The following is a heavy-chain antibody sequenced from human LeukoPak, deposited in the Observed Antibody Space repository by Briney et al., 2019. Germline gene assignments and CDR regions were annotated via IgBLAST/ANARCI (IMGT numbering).Heavy chain of an antibody. CDR2: VSYDGGKE. CDR3: AQGPDYYDHGGFDH. V-gene: IGHV3-30*18. Sequence: PGGSLRLSCAASGFTFSTYRMSWVRQAPGKGLEWVALVSYDGGKEYYADSVKGRFTISRDNSKNTLFLQMNSLRAEDTAVYYCAQGPDYYDHGGFDHWGQGTLVTVSS. D-gene: IGHD3-22*01. J-gene: IGHJ4*02. CDR1: GFTFSTYR.